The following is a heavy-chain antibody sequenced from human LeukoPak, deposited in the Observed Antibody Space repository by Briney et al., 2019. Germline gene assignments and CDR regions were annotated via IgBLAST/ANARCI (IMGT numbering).Heavy chain of an antibody. J-gene: IGHJ4*02. CDR2: INPNSGGT. CDR1: GYTFNTYG. D-gene: IGHD3-9*01. CDR3: ARDWELRYSQGGFDS. Sequence: ASVKVSFKASGYTFNTYGITWVRQAPGQGLEWMGWINPNSGGTNYAQKFQGRLTLTRDTSISTAYMQLSRLTSDDTAVYFCARDWELRYSQGGFDSWGQGTLVTVSS. V-gene: IGHV1-2*02.